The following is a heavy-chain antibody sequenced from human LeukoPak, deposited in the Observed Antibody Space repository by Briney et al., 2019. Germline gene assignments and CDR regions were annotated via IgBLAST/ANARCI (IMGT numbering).Heavy chain of an antibody. CDR1: GFTFSSYW. CDR3: ARSGSESDY. D-gene: IGHD1-26*01. J-gene: IGHJ4*02. V-gene: IGHV3-7*01. CDR2: IKEDGSQK. Sequence: GGSLRLSCAASGFTFSSYWMTWVRQAPGKGLEWVANIKEDGSQKNYVDSVKGRFTISRDNAKNSLYLQMNSLRAEDTAVYYCARSGSESDYWGQGVLVTVSS.